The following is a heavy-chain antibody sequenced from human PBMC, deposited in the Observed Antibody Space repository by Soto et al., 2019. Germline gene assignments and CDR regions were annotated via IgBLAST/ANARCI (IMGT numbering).Heavy chain of an antibody. D-gene: IGHD3-10*01. Sequence: QVQLVESGGGVVQPGRSLRLSCAASGFTFSSYGMHWVRQAPGKGLEWVAVIWYDGTNKYYADSVKGRFTISRDNSKNTLYLQMNSLRAEDTAVYYCARDQGDRGCNRYYYGMDVWGQGTTVTVSS. V-gene: IGHV3-33*01. CDR2: IWYDGTNK. CDR3: ARDQGDRGCNRYYYGMDV. CDR1: GFTFSSYG. J-gene: IGHJ6*02.